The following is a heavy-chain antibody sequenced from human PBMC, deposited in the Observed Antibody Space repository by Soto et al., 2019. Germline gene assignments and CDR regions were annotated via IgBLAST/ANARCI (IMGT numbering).Heavy chain of an antibody. CDR1: GYTFTSYA. J-gene: IGHJ5*02. D-gene: IGHD2-2*01. V-gene: IGHV1-3*01. CDR3: ARDGGYCSSTSCQTNWFDP. Sequence: ASVKVSCKASGYTFTSYAMHWVRQAPGQRLEWMGWINAGNGNTKYSQKFQGRVTITRGTSASTAYMELSSLRSEDTAVYYCARDGGYCSSTSCQTNWFDPWGQGTLVTVSS. CDR2: INAGNGNT.